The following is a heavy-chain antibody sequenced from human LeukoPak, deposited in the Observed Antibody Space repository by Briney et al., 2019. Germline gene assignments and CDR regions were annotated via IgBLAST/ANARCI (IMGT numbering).Heavy chain of an antibody. CDR2: ISWNSGSI. Sequence: GRSLRLSCAASGFTFDDYAMHWVRQAPGKGLEWVSGISWNSGSIGYADSVKGRFTISRDNAKNSLYPQMNSLRAEDTALYYCAKGTTVTPYYYGMDVWGQGTTVTVSS. CDR3: AKGTTVTPYYYGMDV. J-gene: IGHJ6*02. D-gene: IGHD4-17*01. V-gene: IGHV3-9*01. CDR1: GFTFDDYA.